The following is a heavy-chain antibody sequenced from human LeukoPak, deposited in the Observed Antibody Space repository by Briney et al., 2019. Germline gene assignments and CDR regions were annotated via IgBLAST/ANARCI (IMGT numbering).Heavy chain of an antibody. CDR1: GYTFTNYW. V-gene: IGHV5-51*01. CDR2: IYPGDSDT. J-gene: IGHJ4*02. D-gene: IGHD6-13*01. CDR3: ARAGYSSSWYGQD. Sequence: GESLKISCKGSGYTFTNYWIGWVRQMPGKGLEFMGIIYPGDSDTRYSPSFQGQVTISADKSISTAYLQWSSLKASDTAMYYCARAGYSSSWYGQDWGQGTLVTVSS.